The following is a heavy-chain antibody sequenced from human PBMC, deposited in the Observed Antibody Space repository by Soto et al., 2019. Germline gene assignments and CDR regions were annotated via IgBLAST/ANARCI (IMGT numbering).Heavy chain of an antibody. CDR1: GGPISSSSYY. D-gene: IGHD5-18*01. CDR2: IYYTGYT. V-gene: IGHV4-39*01. CDR3: ARSAIATHWFFDL. Sequence: PSETLSLTCTASGGPISSSSYYWGWIRQAPGKGLEWLATIYYTGYTYHNPSLKSHVTISVDTSKNQFSLKLTPVTAADTALYYCARSAIATHWFFDLWGRGTLVTVSS. J-gene: IGHJ2*01.